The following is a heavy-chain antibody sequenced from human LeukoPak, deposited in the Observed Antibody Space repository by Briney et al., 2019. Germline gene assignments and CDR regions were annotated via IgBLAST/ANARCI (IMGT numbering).Heavy chain of an antibody. J-gene: IGHJ4*02. D-gene: IGHD6-13*01. CDR2: ILHTGST. Sequence: SETLSLTCSVSGYSISSDYYWGWIRQPPGKGLEWIGSILHTGSTYYNPSLKSRVTISVDTSKNQFSLKLSSVTAADTAVYYCARSGISWAFDYWGQGTLVTVSS. CDR1: GYSISSDYY. V-gene: IGHV4-38-2*02. CDR3: ARSGISWAFDY.